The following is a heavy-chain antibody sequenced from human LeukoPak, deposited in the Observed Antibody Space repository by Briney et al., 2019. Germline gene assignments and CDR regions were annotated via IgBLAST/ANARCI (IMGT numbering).Heavy chain of an antibody. Sequence: PGGSLRLSCVASGFTFNSYSMNWVRQAPGKGLEWVSYISSVSSTRYYADSVKGRFTISRDNAKNSLYLQVNSLRAEDTAAYYCARVDVSGYSFGLIDYWGQGTLVTVSS. CDR3: ARVDVSGYSFGLIDY. J-gene: IGHJ4*02. CDR2: ISSVSSTR. D-gene: IGHD5-18*01. V-gene: IGHV3-48*01. CDR1: GFTFNSYS.